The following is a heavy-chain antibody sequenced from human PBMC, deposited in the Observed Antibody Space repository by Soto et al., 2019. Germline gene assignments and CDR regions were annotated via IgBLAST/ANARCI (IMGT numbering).Heavy chain of an antibody. CDR1: GYTFTGHY. CDR2: LKPDNGGT. D-gene: IGHD3-10*01. J-gene: IGHJ6*02. V-gene: IGHV1-2*02. Sequence: ASVKVSCKASGYTFTGHYMHWVRQVCGRRLEFLGWLKPDNGGTYYAPKFQGRVTFTRDTSKTTAYMEMSGLQSDDTAVYFCARDLCPLGSGSPCQKFGMDLWGQGTTVTVSS. CDR3: ARDLCPLGSGSPCQKFGMDL.